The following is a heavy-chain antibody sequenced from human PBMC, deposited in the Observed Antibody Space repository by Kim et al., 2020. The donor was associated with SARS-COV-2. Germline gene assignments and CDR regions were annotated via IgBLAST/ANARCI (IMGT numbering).Heavy chain of an antibody. J-gene: IGHJ6*02. Sequence: GGSLRLSCAASGFTFSSYWMHWVRQAPGKGLVWVSRINSDGSSTSYADSVKGRFTISRDNSKNTLYLQMNSLRAEDTAVYYCAKDMGGYVYYYGMDVWGQGTTVTVSS. D-gene: IGHD5-12*01. CDR1: GFTFSSYW. V-gene: IGHV3-74*01. CDR3: AKDMGGYVYYYGMDV. CDR2: INSDGSST.